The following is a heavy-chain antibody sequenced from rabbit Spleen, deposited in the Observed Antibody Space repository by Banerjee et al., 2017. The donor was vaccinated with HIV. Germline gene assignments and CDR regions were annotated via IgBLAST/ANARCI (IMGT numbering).Heavy chain of an antibody. CDR2: INVVTGKA. Sequence: QEQLVESGGGLVRPEGSLKLSCKASGFSFSNKAVMCWVRQAPGKGLEWIACINVVTGKAVYASWAKGRFTFSKTSSTTVTLQMTSLTAADTATYFCTRDDGSGHYIDGYFNLWGPGTLVTVS. J-gene: IGHJ4*01. CDR3: TRDDGSGHYIDGYFNL. CDR1: GFSFSNKAV. V-gene: IGHV1S45*01. D-gene: IGHD1-1*01.